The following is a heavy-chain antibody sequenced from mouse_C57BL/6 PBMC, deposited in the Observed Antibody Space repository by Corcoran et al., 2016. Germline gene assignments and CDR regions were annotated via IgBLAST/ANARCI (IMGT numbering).Heavy chain of an antibody. CDR2: INTYSGVP. Sequence: QIQLVQSGPELKKPGETVKISCKASGYTFTTYGMSWVKQAPGKGLKWMGWINTYSGVPTYADDFKGRFAFSLETSASTAYLQINNLKNEDTATYFCARSTVVAKPFFYYWGQGTTLAVSS. V-gene: IGHV9-3*01. J-gene: IGHJ2*01. D-gene: IGHD1-1*01. CDR1: GYTFTTYG. CDR3: ARSTVVAKPFFYY.